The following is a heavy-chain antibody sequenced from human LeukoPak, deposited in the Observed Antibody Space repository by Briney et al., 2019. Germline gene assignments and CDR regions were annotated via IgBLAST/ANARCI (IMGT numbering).Heavy chain of an antibody. CDR3: ARETQYYDFWSGYYGYYFDY. CDR1: GFTFSDYY. V-gene: IGHV3-11*04. D-gene: IGHD3-3*01. CDR2: ISSSGSTT. Sequence: GGSLRLSCAASGFTFSDYYMSWIRQAPGKGLEWVSFISSSGSTTYYADSVKGRFTISRDNSKNTLYLQMNSLRAEDTAVYYCARETQYYDFWSGYYGYYFDYWGQGTLVTVSS. J-gene: IGHJ4*02.